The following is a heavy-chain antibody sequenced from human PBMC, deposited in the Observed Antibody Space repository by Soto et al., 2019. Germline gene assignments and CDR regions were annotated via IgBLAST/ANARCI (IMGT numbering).Heavy chain of an antibody. CDR1: GFAFSGYY. V-gene: IGHV3-30*18. CDR2: ISYDGSTE. D-gene: IGHD5-12*01. J-gene: IGHJ6*02. Sequence: GGSLRLSCAASGFAFSGYYMHWVRQAPGKGLEWVAVISYDGSTEYYADSVKGRFTISRDNSANRLFLQMNSLRPEDTAVYYCTKDDGYNDSTYYHYFGMDVWGQGTTVTVSS. CDR3: TKDDGYNDSTYYHYFGMDV.